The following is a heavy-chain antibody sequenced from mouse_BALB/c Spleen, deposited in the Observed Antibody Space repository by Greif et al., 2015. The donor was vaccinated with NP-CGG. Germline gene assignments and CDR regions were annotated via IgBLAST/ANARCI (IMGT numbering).Heavy chain of an antibody. J-gene: IGHJ3*01. Sequence: QVQLKESGPGLVAPSQSLSITCTVSGFSLTSYGVHWVRQPPGKGLEWLGVIWAGGSTNYNSALMSRLSISKDNSKSQVFLKMNSLQTDDTAMYYCARDKYDYDGAYWGQGTLVTVSA. CDR2: IWAGGST. V-gene: IGHV2-9*02. D-gene: IGHD2-4*01. CDR3: ARDKYDYDGAY. CDR1: GFSLTSYG.